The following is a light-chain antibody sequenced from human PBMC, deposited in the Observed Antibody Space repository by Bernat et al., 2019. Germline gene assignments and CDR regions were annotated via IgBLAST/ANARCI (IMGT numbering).Light chain of an antibody. J-gene: IGKJ4*01. Sequence: DIQMTQSPSTLSASVGDRVTITCRASQAINSWLAWYQQKPGKAPKLLIYKASSLESGVPSRFSGSGSGTEFTLTISSLQPDDFATYYFQQYNFYSSFGGGTKVEIK. V-gene: IGKV1-5*03. CDR2: KAS. CDR1: QAINSW. CDR3: QQYNFYSS.